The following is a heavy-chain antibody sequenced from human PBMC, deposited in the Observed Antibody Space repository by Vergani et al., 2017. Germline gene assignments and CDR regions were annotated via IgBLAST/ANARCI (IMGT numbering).Heavy chain of an antibody. CDR3: ARDSRLAAAGYDY. Sequence: EVQLLESGGGLVQPGGSLRLSCAASGFTFSSYAMSWVRQAPGKGLEWVSAIYSGGSTYYADSVKGRFTISRDNSKNTLYLQMNSLRAEDTAVYYCARDSRLAAAGYDYWGQGTLVTVSS. J-gene: IGHJ4*02. D-gene: IGHD6-13*01. V-gene: IGHV3-23*01. CDR2: IYSGGST. CDR1: GFTFSSYA.